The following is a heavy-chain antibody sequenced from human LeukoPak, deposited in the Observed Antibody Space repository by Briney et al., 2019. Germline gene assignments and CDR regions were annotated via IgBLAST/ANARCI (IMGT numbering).Heavy chain of an antibody. CDR3: ARGGWELHDAFDI. D-gene: IGHD1-26*01. J-gene: IGHJ3*02. Sequence: GGSLRLSCATSGFIFTDFSINWVRQAPGKGLEWVSSISTSSRFIHYADSVKGRFTISRDNAKNSLYLQMNSLRAEDTAVYYCARGGWELHDAFDIWGQGTMVTVSS. CDR2: ISTSSRFI. V-gene: IGHV3-21*01. CDR1: GFIFTDFS.